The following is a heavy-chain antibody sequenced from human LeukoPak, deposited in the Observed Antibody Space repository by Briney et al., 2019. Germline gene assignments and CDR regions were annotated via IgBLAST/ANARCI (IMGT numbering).Heavy chain of an antibody. D-gene: IGHD5-24*01. J-gene: IGHJ6*03. CDR1: GYTFTSYY. CDR3: ARVPVGRWLQLRGYYYYYYMDV. CDR2: INPSGGST. Sequence: ASVKVSCKASGYTFTSYYMHWVRQAPGQGLEWMGIINPSGGSTSYAQKFQGRVTMTRDTSTSTVYMELSSLRSEDTAVYYCARVPVGRWLQLRGYYYYYYMDVWGKGTTVTISS. V-gene: IGHV1-46*01.